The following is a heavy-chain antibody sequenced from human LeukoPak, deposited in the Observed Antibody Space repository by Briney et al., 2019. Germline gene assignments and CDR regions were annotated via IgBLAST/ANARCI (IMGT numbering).Heavy chain of an antibody. V-gene: IGHV3-30*02. CDR2: IRSDGKNK. CDR3: PKLKINYSYYRDV. J-gene: IGHJ6*03. Sequence: GGSLRLSCAASGFTFSSYGMQFSNYGMHWVRQAPGQGLEWVAFIRSDGKNKYYADSVKGRFTISRDNTKNTLYLQMNSLRAEDTAVYYCPKLKINYSYYRDVGGKGPRVIVPS. D-gene: IGHD3-16*01. CDR1: GFTFSSYGMQFSNYG.